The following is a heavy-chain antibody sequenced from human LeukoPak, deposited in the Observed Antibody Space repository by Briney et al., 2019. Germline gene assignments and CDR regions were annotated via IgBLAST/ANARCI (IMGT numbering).Heavy chain of an antibody. J-gene: IGHJ4*02. D-gene: IGHD3-22*01. CDR3: ASIIRYYYDSSGFPSG. V-gene: IGHV3-30*12. CDR2: IFYNGTDK. Sequence: GGSLRLSCAASGFIFRTYAMNWVRQAPGKGLEWVAFIFYNGTDKYADSVKGRFTISRDNSKNSLYLQMNSLRAEDTAVYYCASIIRYYYDSSGFPSGWGQGTLVTVSS. CDR1: GFIFRTYA.